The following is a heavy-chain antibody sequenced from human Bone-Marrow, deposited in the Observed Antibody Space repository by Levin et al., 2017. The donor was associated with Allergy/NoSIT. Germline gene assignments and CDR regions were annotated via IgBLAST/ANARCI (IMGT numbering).Heavy chain of an antibody. J-gene: IGHJ6*02. D-gene: IGHD2/OR15-2a*01. Sequence: GGSLRLSCVASGFTFKNHGMHWVRQAPGKGLEWVAVIWYDGTNKYYADSVKGRFTISRDNSKNTVYLQMNSLRVEDTAVYYCARDRSSTHMDVWGQGTTVTVSS. CDR1: GFTFKNHG. CDR2: IWYDGTNK. CDR3: ARDRSSTHMDV. V-gene: IGHV3-33*01.